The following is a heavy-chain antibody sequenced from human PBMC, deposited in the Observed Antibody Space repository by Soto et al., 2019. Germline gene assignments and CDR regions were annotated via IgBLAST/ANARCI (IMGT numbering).Heavy chain of an antibody. D-gene: IGHD3-3*01. CDR1: GFTFTSSA. J-gene: IGHJ3*02. CDR2: IVVGSGNT. V-gene: IGHV1-58*01. CDR3: GGPSPAHYERPTGHHPLHDGFDS. Sequence: SVKVSCKASGFTFTSSAVQWVRQARGQRLEWIGWIVVGSGNTNYAQKFQERVTITRDMSTSTAYMELSSLRSEDTAVYYCGGPSPAHYERPTGHHPLHDGFDSWGRGT.